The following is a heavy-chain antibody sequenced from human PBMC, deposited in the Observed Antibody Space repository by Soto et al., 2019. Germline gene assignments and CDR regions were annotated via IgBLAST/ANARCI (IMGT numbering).Heavy chain of an antibody. CDR1: GFTFSSYA. CDR2: ISYDGSNK. J-gene: IGHJ4*02. D-gene: IGHD3-22*01. V-gene: IGHV3-30-3*01. CDR3: ARDITMIVVVITVHFDY. Sequence: GGSLRLSCAASGFTFSSYAMHWVRQAPGKGLEWVAVISYDGSNKYCADSVKGRFTISRDNSKNTLYLQMNSLRAEDTAVYYCARDITMIVVVITVHFDYWGQGTLVTVSS.